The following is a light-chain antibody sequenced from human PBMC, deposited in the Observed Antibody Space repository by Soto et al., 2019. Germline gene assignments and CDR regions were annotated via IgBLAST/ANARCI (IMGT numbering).Light chain of an antibody. J-gene: IGLJ2*01. V-gene: IGLV1-40*01. Sequence: QSVLTQPPSVSGAPGQRVTISCTGSSSNIGAGFDVHWYQHLPGTAPKLLIYNNNNRPSGVPDRFSASTSAASASLAITGLQAEDEADYYCQSFDSSLTGSIFGGGTKLTVL. CDR2: NNN. CDR3: QSFDSSLTGSI. CDR1: SSNIGAGFD.